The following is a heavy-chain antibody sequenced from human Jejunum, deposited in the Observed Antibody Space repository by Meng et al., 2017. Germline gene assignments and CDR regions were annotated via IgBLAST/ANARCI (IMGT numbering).Heavy chain of an antibody. V-gene: IGHV3-23*04. CDR1: GLIFSDHY. J-gene: IGHJ4*02. CDR3: AKAFWGTGRHYNPCDY. Sequence: EVQLVESGGSLVQPGGSLRLPFAVSGLIFSDHYMDWVRQAPGKGLEWVSGISGSGSDTYYADSVEGRFIVSRDNSKNTLHLQMNSLRVDDTAVYYCAKAFWGTGRHYNPCDYWGQGTLVTVSS. D-gene: IGHD3-10*01. CDR2: ISGSGSDT.